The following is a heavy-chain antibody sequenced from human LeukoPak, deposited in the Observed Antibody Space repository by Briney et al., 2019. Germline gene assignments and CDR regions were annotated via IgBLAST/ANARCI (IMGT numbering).Heavy chain of an antibody. Sequence: LETLSLTCTVSGGSIGSYAWSCIRLPAGEGLECPGRINPSGSTNYSPPLKSRVTMSLDTSKNHFSLKLNSVTAADTAVYYCATQQLKTMASFDYWGQGTLVTVSS. V-gene: IGHV4-4*07. CDR3: ATQQLKTMASFDY. J-gene: IGHJ4*02. CDR1: GGSIGSYA. D-gene: IGHD4/OR15-4a*01. CDR2: INPSGST.